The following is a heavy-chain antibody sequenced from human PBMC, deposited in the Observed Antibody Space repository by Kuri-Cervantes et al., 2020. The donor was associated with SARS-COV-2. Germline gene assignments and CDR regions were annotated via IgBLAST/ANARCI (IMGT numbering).Heavy chain of an antibody. CDR3: ARVSPISYYYDSSGYLDY. CDR1: GFTFSNAW. D-gene: IGHD3-22*01. CDR2: VRGKANNYAT. J-gene: IGHJ4*02. Sequence: GESLKISCAASGFTFSNAWMSWVRQAPGKGLEWVGRVRGKANNYATAYAASVKGRFTISRDDSKNMAYLQMNSLKTEDTAVYYCARVSPISYYYDSSGYLDYWGQGTLVTVSS. V-gene: IGHV3-73*01.